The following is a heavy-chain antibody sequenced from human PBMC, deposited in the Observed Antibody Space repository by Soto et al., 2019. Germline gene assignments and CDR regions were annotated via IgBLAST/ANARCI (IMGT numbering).Heavy chain of an antibody. J-gene: IGHJ4*02. D-gene: IGHD5-18*01. CDR1: GFTFSSYA. CDR3: AKVQGQLWRPRSCDY. Sequence: EVQLLESGGGLVQPGGSLSLSCAASGFTFSSYAMSWVRQAPGKGLEWVSAISGSGGSTYYADSVKGRFTISRDTSKNTLYLQMNSLRAEDTAVYYCAKVQGQLWRPRSCDYWGQGTLVTVSS. CDR2: ISGSGGST. V-gene: IGHV3-23*01.